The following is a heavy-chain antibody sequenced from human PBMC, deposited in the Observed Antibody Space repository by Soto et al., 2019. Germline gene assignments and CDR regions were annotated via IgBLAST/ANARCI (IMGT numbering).Heavy chain of an antibody. Sequence: PGESLKISCKGSGYSFACYSITWVRQKTGKGLEWMGRIDPSDSQTYYSPSFRGHVTISVTKSITTVFLQWSSLRASDTAMYYCARQIYDSDTGPNFQYYFDSWGQGTPVTVSS. CDR3: ARQIYDSDTGPNFQYYFDS. V-gene: IGHV5-10-1*01. J-gene: IGHJ4*02. CDR2: IDPSDSQT. D-gene: IGHD3-22*01. CDR1: GYSFACYS.